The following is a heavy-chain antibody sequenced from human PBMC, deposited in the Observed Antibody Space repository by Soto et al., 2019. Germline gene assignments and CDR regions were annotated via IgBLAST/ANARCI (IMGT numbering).Heavy chain of an antibody. Sequence: GGSLRLSCAASGFTFSSYGMHWVRQAPGKGLEWVAVIWYDGSNKYYADSVKGRFTISRDNSKNTLYLQMNSLRAEDTAVYYCARDPVVRGPPDYYYMDVWGKGTTVTVSS. CDR2: IWYDGSNK. J-gene: IGHJ6*03. CDR1: GFTFSSYG. D-gene: IGHD3-10*01. V-gene: IGHV3-33*01. CDR3: ARDPVVRGPPDYYYMDV.